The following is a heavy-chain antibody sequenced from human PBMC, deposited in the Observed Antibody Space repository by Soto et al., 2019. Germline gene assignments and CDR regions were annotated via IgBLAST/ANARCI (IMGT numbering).Heavy chain of an antibody. D-gene: IGHD6-19*01. CDR2: IKSRADGGTT. V-gene: IGHV3-15*01. Sequence: EVQLVESGGGLVKPGGSLRLSCAASGFTFTKAWMTWVRQTPGKWLEWVGRIKSRADGGTTDYAASVKDRFIISRDDSNDTLYLHMNRLKTDDTAVYYCTTASQWLPPYSWGQGALVTVSS. CDR3: TTASQWLPPYS. CDR1: GFTFTKAW. J-gene: IGHJ4*02.